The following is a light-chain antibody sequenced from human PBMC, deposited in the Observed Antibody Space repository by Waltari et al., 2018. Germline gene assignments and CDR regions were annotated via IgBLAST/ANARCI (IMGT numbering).Light chain of an antibody. CDR3: MQCTHWPPPLT. CDR2: QVS. Sequence: DVVMTQSPLSLPVTLGQPASISCRSSQSLVSSDGNTYLHWFQQRPGQSPRRLIYQVSNRDYGLPDRFSGSGSGTDFTLKISRVEAEDVGIYYCMQCTHWPPPLTFGGGTKVEIK. V-gene: IGKV2-30*01. CDR1: QSLVSSDGNTY. J-gene: IGKJ4*01.